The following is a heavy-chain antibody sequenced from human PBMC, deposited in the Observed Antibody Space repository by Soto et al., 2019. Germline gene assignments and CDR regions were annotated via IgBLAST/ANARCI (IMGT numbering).Heavy chain of an antibody. D-gene: IGHD2-8*01. J-gene: IGHJ3*02. Sequence: EVQLLESGGGVVQPGGALRLSCAASGFTFSDYAMSWVRRTPGKGLQWVSGVGGSDDDKHSADSVRGRFIVSRDNSKNSLYLQMNSLIADDTAIYYCAKDSTSFNGVWDPLDMWCQVTEVTVSS. CDR1: GFTFSDYA. V-gene: IGHV3-23*01. CDR2: VGGSDDDK. CDR3: AKDSTSFNGVWDPLDM.